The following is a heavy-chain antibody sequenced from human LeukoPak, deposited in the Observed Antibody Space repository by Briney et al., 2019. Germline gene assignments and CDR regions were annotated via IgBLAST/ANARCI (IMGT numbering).Heavy chain of an antibody. J-gene: IGHJ4*02. D-gene: IGHD6-13*01. V-gene: IGHV4-34*01. CDR1: GGSFSGYY. CDR2: INHSGST. CDR3: ARGQLIAAAGTRDFDY. Sequence: SETLSLTCAVYGGSFSGYYWSWIRQPPGKGLEWIGEINHSGSTNYNPSLKSRVTISVGTSKNQFSLKLSSVTAADTAVYYCARGQLIAAAGTRDFDYWGQGTLVTVSS.